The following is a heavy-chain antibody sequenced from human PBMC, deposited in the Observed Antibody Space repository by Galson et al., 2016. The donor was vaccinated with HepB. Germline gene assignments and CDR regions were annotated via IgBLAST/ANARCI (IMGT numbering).Heavy chain of an antibody. CDR1: EFSVTSSA. V-gene: IGHV3-23*01. Sequence: SLRLSCAASEFSVTSSAMTWLRQAPGKGLEWVSGLSSSGLSTYYADSVTGRFTISRANSANTRSLQMNSLRGEDTAVYYCAKATRIYCSGGICTYYFEYWGQGTLVAVSS. CDR2: LSSSGLST. D-gene: IGHD2-15*01. J-gene: IGHJ4*02. CDR3: AKATRIYCSGGICTYYFEY.